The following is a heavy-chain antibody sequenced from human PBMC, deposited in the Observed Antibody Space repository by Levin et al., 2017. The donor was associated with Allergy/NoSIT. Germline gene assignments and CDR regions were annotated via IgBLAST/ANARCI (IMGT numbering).Heavy chain of an antibody. D-gene: IGHD3-9*01. V-gene: IGHV5-10-1*01. CDR3: TRQQFDVLTGFYDPFDF. J-gene: IGHJ3*01. Sequence: WASVKVSCKSSGNSFANYWINWVRQMPGKGLEWVGRIDPTDSYTHYSPSFQGHVTISTDKSATTAYLQWGSLEASDTAIYYCTRQQFDVLTGFYDPFDFWGQGTMVTVSS. CDR1: GNSFANYW. CDR2: IDPTDSYT.